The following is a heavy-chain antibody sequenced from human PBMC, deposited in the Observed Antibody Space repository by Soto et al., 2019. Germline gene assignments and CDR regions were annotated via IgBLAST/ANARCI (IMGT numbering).Heavy chain of an antibody. CDR2: ISGSGGST. CDR3: AKDSGRGYDWFDS. D-gene: IGHD5-12*01. J-gene: IGHJ5*01. V-gene: IGHV3-23*01. Sequence: EVQLLESGGGLVQPGGSLRLSCAASGFTFSSYAMSWVRQAPGKGLEWVSAISGSGGSTFYADSVKGRFTISRDTSKNTLCLQMNSLRAEDTAVYYCAKDSGRGYDWFDSWGQGTLVTVSS. CDR1: GFTFSSYA.